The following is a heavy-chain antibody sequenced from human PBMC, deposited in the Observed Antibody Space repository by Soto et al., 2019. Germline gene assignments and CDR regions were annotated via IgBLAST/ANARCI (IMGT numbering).Heavy chain of an antibody. CDR1: GGTFSSYA. J-gene: IGHJ3*02. V-gene: IGHV1-69*01. Sequence: QVQLVQSGAEVKKPGSSVKVSCKASGGTFSSYAISWVRQAPGQGLEWMGGIIPIFGTANYAQKFQGRVTMTADESTSTAYMELSSLRSEYTAVYYCAGAPLGGDSSSWLPAAFDIWGQGTMVTVSS. CDR2: IIPIFGTA. CDR3: AGAPLGGDSSSWLPAAFDI. D-gene: IGHD6-13*01.